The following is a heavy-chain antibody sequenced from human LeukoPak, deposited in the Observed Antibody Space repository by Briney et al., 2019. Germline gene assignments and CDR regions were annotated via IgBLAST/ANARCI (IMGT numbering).Heavy chain of an antibody. CDR1: GYTFTSYY. CDR2: INPSGGST. J-gene: IGHJ4*02. CDR3: ARNVGSGLDY. Sequence: ASVKVSCRASGYTFTSYYMHWVRQAPGQGLEWMGFINPSGGSTSYAQKFQGRVTMTRDMSTSTVCMELSSLRSEDTAVYHCARNVGSGLDYWGQGTLVTVSS. V-gene: IGHV1-46*01. D-gene: IGHD1-26*01.